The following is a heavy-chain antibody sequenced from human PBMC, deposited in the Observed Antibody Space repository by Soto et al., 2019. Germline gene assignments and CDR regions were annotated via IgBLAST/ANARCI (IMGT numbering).Heavy chain of an antibody. V-gene: IGHV1-18*01. CDR2: ISGYNGET. Sequence: QVQLVQSGDEVKKPGASVKVTCQASGYTFTRHGFTWVRQAPGQGLEWMGWISGYNGETNYAQKLQGRVTMTTDTSTRSAYMELRRMTSAITAVYYCARGPGYCSGGRCYTPFYYIIGMDVWGQGTTVTVSS. CDR3: ARGPGYCSGGRCYTPFYYIIGMDV. J-gene: IGHJ6*02. CDR1: GYTFTRHG. D-gene: IGHD2-15*01.